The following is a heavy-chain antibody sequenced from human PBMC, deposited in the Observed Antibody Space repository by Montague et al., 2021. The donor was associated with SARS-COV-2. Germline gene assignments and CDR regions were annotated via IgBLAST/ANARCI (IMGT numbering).Heavy chain of an antibody. J-gene: IGHJ4*02. CDR1: SGSIISSGYY. Sequence: SETLSLTCSVSSGSIISSGYYWGWIRQPPGKELEWIGNIYYSGTTYYNPSLQSRGTIPVDTSKNHLSLRLGSVTAADTAVYFCARGMIRGVTTPFDYWGQGSQVTVSS. CDR2: IYYSGTT. V-gene: IGHV4-39*02. D-gene: IGHD3-10*01. CDR3: ARGMIRGVTTPFDY.